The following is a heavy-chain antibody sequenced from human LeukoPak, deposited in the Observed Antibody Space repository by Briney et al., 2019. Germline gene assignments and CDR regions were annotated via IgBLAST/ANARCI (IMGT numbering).Heavy chain of an antibody. CDR2: INPNGGST. J-gene: IGHJ4*02. CDR3: ARRRYDILTGYYNAEFDY. V-gene: IGHV1-46*01. Sequence: GASVKVSCKASGYTFTSYYMHWVRQAPGQGLEWMGIINPNGGSTSYAQKFQGRVTMTRDTSTSTVYMELSSLRSEDTAVYYCARRRYDILTGYYNAEFDYWGQGTLVTVSS. CDR1: GYTFTSYY. D-gene: IGHD3-9*01.